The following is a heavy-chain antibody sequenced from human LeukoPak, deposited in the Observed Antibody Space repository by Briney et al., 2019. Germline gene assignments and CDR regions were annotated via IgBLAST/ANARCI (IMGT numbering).Heavy chain of an antibody. CDR1: GGSITSGDYY. V-gene: IGHV4-30-4*01. Sequence: SQTLSLTCTVSGGSITSGDYYWSWIRQPPGKGLEWIGYISYSGSTSYNPSLKSPFTISMDTSKNQFSPRLSSVTAADTAIYFCARALNYDFWSAYYYYMDVWGEGTTVTVSS. CDR2: ISYSGST. CDR3: ARALNYDFWSAYYYYMDV. D-gene: IGHD3-3*01. J-gene: IGHJ6*03.